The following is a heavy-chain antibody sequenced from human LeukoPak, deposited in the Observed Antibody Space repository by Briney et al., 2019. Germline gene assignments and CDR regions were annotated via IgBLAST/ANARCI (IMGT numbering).Heavy chain of an antibody. J-gene: IGHJ4*02. CDR3: ARVEGHYDILTGYVDY. CDR2: ISSSSSYI. D-gene: IGHD3-9*01. CDR1: GFTFSSYS. V-gene: IGHV3-21*01. Sequence: GGSLRLSCAASGFTFSSYSMNWVRQAPGKGLEWVSSISSSSSYIYYADSVKGRFTISRDNAKNSLYLQMNSLRAEDTAVYYCARVEGHYDILTGYVDYWGQRTLVTVSS.